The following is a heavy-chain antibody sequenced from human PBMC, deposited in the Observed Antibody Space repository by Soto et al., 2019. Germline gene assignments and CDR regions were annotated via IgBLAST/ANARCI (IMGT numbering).Heavy chain of an antibody. CDR2: VNPILSMS. D-gene: IGHD3-10*01. Sequence: QVQLVQSGAEVKRPGSSVKVSCKASGDTFSFYSINWLRQAPGLGLEWMGRVNPILSMSNYAQRFQGRVTMTADKSTSTAYMGLSGLRSEDTAMYYCATSYGSGYRAFDYWGQGALVTVSS. CDR1: GDTFSFYS. V-gene: IGHV1-69*04. CDR3: ATSYGSGYRAFDY. J-gene: IGHJ4*02.